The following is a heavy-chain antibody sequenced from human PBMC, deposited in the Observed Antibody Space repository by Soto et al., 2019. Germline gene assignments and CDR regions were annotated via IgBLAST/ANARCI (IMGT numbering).Heavy chain of an antibody. J-gene: IGHJ6*02. D-gene: IGHD1-7*01. CDR3: ARLTGTTGYYYYYGMDV. Sequence: SETLSLTCAVSGGSIISGGYSWSWIRQPPGKGLEWIGYIYHSGSTYYNPSLKSRVTISVDTSKNQFSLKLSSVTAADTAVYYCARLTGTTGYYYYYGMDVWGQGTTVTVSS. V-gene: IGHV4-30-2*05. CDR2: IYHSGST. CDR1: GGSIISGGYS.